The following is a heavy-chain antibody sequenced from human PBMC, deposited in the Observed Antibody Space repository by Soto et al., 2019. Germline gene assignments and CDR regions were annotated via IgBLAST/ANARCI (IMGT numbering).Heavy chain of an antibody. CDR3: ARDSGQGFDY. CDR1: GFTFSSYD. J-gene: IGHJ4*02. CDR2: ISYDGSNK. D-gene: IGHD1-26*01. Sequence: QVQLVESGGGVVQPGRSLRLSCAASGFTFSSYDMHWVRQAPGKGLEWVAVISYDGSNKYYADSVKCGFTICRDNSKNTLYLQMNSLRAEDTAVYYCARDSGQGFDYWGKGTLVTVSS. V-gene: IGHV3-30-3*01.